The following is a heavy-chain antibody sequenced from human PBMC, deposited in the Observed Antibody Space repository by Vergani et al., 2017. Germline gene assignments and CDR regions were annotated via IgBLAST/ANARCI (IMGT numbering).Heavy chain of an antibody. CDR3: ARGDTQVPATSHFYYMDV. CDR2: NFYSGTT. V-gene: IGHV4-31*11. Sequence: QVQLQESGPGVVKPSQTLSLTCAVSVGSISSGDHCWTWIRQRPGKGLEWIGYNFYSGTTYDNPSPRTRLTSSVDTSQNQFSLKLRSVTAADTAGYCCARGDTQVPATSHFYYMDVWGKGTTVVVAS. D-gene: IGHD6-25*01. J-gene: IGHJ6*03. CDR1: VGSISSGDHC.